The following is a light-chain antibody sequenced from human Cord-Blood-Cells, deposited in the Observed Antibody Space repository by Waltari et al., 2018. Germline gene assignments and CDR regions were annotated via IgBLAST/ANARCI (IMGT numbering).Light chain of an antibody. V-gene: IGKV1-39*01. Sequence: DIQMTQSPSSLSASVGDRVTITCRASQSISSYLNWYQQKPGKDPKLLIYAASSWQSGVPSRFSGSGSGTDFTLTISSLQPEDFATYYCQQSYSTPYTFGQGTKLEIK. J-gene: IGKJ2*01. CDR1: QSISSY. CDR2: AAS. CDR3: QQSYSTPYT.